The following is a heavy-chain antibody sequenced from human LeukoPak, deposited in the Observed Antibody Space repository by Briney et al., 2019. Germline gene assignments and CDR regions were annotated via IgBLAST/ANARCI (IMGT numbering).Heavy chain of an antibody. CDR2: VCYSGST. CDR3: ARDLVAGNFDY. Sequence: SQTLSLTCTVSGGSISSGGYYWSWIRQHPGKGLEWIGLVCYSGSTYYNPSLKSRVTISLDTSKNQFSLKLSSVTAADTAVYYCARDLVAGNFDYWGQGTLVTVS. CDR1: GGSISSGGYY. V-gene: IGHV4-31*03. D-gene: IGHD6-19*01. J-gene: IGHJ4*02.